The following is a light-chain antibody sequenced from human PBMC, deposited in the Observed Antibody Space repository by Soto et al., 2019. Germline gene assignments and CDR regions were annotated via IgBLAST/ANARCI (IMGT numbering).Light chain of an antibody. CDR3: QQYGSSPWT. Sequence: EIVLTLSPGTLSLSPGERATLSCRASQSITSSYLAWHQQKPGQAPRLLIYGASTRATGIPDRFSGSGSGTDFTLTISRLEPEDFAVYYCQQYGSSPWTFGQGTKVDIK. CDR1: QSITSSY. J-gene: IGKJ1*01. CDR2: GAS. V-gene: IGKV3-20*01.